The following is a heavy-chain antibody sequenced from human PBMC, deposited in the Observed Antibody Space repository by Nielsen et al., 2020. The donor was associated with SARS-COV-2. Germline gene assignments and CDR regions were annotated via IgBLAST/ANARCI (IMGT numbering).Heavy chain of an antibody. D-gene: IGHD3-10*01. CDR1: GFTFSSYE. CDR2: ISSSGSTI. CDR3: ELVREAHFDY. V-gene: IGHV3-48*03. Sequence: GGSLRLSCAASGFTFSSYEMNWVRQAPGKGLEWVSYISSSGSTIYYTDSVKGRFTISRDNAKNSLYLQMNSLRAEDTAVYYCELVREAHFDYWGQGTLVTVSS. J-gene: IGHJ4*02.